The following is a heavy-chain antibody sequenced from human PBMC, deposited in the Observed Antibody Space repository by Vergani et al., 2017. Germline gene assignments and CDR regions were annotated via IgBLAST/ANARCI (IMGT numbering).Heavy chain of an antibody. Sequence: QVQLQESGPGLVKPSQTLSLTCTVSGGSISSGGYYWSWIRQHPGKGLEWIGYIYYSGSTYYNPSLKSRVTISVDTSKNQFSLKLSSVTAADTAVYYCARERQTTVAGTPYLSYYGMDVWGQGTTVTVSS. CDR3: ARERQTTVAGTPYLSYYGMDV. CDR2: IYYSGST. CDR1: GGSISSGGYY. V-gene: IGHV4-31*03. D-gene: IGHD6-19*01. J-gene: IGHJ6*02.